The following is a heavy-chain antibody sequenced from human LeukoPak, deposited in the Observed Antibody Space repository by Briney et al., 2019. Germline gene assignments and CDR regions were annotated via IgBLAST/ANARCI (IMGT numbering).Heavy chain of an antibody. Sequence: PSETLSLTCAVSGGSISSGGYSWSWIRQPPGKGLEWIGYIYHSGSTYYNPSLKSRVTISVDRSKNQFSLKLSSVTAADTAVYYCARHAVAQGAFDIWGQGTMVTVSS. V-gene: IGHV4-30-2*01. J-gene: IGHJ3*02. CDR2: IYHSGST. CDR1: GGSISSGGYS. D-gene: IGHD6-19*01. CDR3: ARHAVAQGAFDI.